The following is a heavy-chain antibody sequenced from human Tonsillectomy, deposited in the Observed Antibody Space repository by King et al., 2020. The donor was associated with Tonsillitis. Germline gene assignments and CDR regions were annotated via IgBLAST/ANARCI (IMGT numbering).Heavy chain of an antibody. Sequence: VHLVQSGAEVKRPGASVRVPCKTSGYSFTAYYIHWVRLAPGQGPEWMGSINPNSGDSNPAQKFQGRVTMTRDTSISTAYLELSRLRSDDTAVYYCAGRSYGSGSFFNFPFDPRGPGTLVSVPS. CDR1: GYSFTAYY. D-gene: IGHD3-10*01. CDR3: AGRSYGSGSFFNFPFDP. V-gene: IGHV1-2*02. J-gene: IGHJ4*01. CDR2: INPNSGDS.